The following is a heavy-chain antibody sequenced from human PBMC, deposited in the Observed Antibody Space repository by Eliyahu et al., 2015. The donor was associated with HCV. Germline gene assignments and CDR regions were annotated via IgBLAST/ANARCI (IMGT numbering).Heavy chain of an antibody. J-gene: IGHJ6*02. D-gene: IGHD3-16*01. V-gene: IGHV3-30*18. CDR3: AKNPERKTTPVWDYYYGMDV. CDR2: ISYDGSNK. Sequence: QVQLVESGGGVVQPGRSLRLSCAASGFTFSSYGMHWVRQAPGKGLEWVAVISYDGSNKYYADSVKGRFTISRDNSKNTLYLQMNSLRAEDTAVYYCAKNPERKTTPVWDYYYGMDVWGQGTTVTVSS. CDR1: GFTFSSYG.